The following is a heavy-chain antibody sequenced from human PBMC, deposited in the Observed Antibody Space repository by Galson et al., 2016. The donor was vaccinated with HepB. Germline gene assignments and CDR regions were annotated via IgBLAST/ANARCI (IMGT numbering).Heavy chain of an antibody. J-gene: IGHJ2*01. V-gene: IGHV3-7*01. D-gene: IGHD1-7*01. CDR3: ASDTGVSRTDDWSFDL. CDR1: GFSFRSYW. Sequence: SLRLSCAASGFSFRSYWMSWVRQVPGKGLEWVADIKQDGSEEYYVDSVKGRFAISRDNARNSLYLQMNSLRAEDTAVYFCASDTGVSRTDDWSFDLWGRGSQVTVSS. CDR2: IKQDGSEE.